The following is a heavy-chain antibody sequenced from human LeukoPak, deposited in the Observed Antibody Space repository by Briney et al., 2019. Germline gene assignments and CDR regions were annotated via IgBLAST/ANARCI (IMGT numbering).Heavy chain of an antibody. Sequence: SETLSLTCAVYGGSFSGYYWSWIRQPPGKGLEWIGEINHSGNTNYNPSLKSRVTVSVDTSKNQFSLKLSSVTAADTAVYYCARLSSGYVWGSYRSSFDYWGQGTLVTVSS. D-gene: IGHD3-16*02. CDR1: GGSFSGYY. CDR3: ARLSSGYVWGSYRSSFDY. J-gene: IGHJ4*02. V-gene: IGHV4-34*01. CDR2: INHSGNT.